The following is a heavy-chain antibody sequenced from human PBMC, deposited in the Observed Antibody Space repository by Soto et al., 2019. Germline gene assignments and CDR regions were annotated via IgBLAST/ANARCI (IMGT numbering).Heavy chain of an antibody. D-gene: IGHD3-22*01. J-gene: IGHJ4*02. CDR2: RYYSGNT. CDR3: ARGGYDTSGQTFIGWGTDC. Sequence: HVQLQESGPGPVTPSQTLSLSCTVPGVSITSGSYYWTWVRQSPGKGLEWIGYRYYSGNTYYNPSLNSRATISVDTSKNKFFLKLTSVTAADTAVYYCARGGYDTSGQTFIGWGTDCWGQGTLVTVSS. V-gene: IGHV4-30-4*01. CDR1: GVSITSGSYY.